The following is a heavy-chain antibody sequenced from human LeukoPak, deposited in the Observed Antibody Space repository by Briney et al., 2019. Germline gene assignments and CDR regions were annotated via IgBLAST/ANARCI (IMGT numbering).Heavy chain of an antibody. Sequence: PGGSLRLSCAASGFTFSSYSMNWVRQAPGKGLEWVSSISSSSSYIYYADSVKGRFTISRDNSKNTLYLQMNSLRAEDTAVYYCAKESSIVVVVALYWGQGTLVTVSS. J-gene: IGHJ4*02. CDR3: AKESSIVVVVALY. CDR2: ISSSSSYI. CDR1: GFTFSSYS. D-gene: IGHD2-15*01. V-gene: IGHV3-21*04.